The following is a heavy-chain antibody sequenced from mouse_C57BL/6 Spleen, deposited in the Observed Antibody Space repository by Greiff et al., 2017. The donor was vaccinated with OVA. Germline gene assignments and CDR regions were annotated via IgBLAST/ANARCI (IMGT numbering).Heavy chain of an antibody. CDR1: GYAFSSYW. V-gene: IGHV1-80*01. CDR2: IYPGVGDT. D-gene: IGHD2-3*01. CDR3: ARGVLYDGYYPHFDY. J-gene: IGHJ2*01. Sequence: VQLQQSGAELVKPGASVKISCKASGYAFSSYWMNWVKQRPGKGLEWIGQIYPGVGDTTYNGKFKGKATLTADKSSSTAYMQLSSLTSEDSAVYFCARGVLYDGYYPHFDYWGQGTTLTVSS.